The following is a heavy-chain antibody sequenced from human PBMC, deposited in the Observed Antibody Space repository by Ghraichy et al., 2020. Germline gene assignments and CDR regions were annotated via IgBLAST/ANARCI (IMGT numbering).Heavy chain of an antibody. Sequence: LSLTCAASGFNFRDYYMSWIRQAPGKGLEWVALISRNGRDRNYADSVRGRFTISRDNAKSALFLQVNTLRAEDTAVYYCVREGQELGKSGFDLWGQGTPVTVSS. CDR1: GFNFRDYY. CDR3: VREGQELGKSGFDL. J-gene: IGHJ5*02. D-gene: IGHD1-7*01. CDR2: ISRNGRDR. V-gene: IGHV3-11*06.